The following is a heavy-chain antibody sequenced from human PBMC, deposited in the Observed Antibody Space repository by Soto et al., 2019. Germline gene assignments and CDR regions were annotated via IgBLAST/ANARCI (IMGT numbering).Heavy chain of an antibody. CDR3: ARNVDIVATYFDY. Sequence: SGTLSLTCTVSGGSVSSGSYYWRWIRQPPGKGLEWIGYIYNSGSTNYTPSLKSRVTISVDTSKNQFSLKLRSVTAADTAVYYCARNVDIVATYFDYWGQGTLITSPQ. J-gene: IGHJ4*02. CDR1: GGSVSSGSYY. D-gene: IGHD5-12*01. CDR2: IYNSGST. V-gene: IGHV4-61*01.